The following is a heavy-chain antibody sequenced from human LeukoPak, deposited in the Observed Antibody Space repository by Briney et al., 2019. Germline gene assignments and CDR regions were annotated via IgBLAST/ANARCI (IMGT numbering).Heavy chain of an antibody. V-gene: IGHV1-18*01. CDR3: ARAGSSGYPEGFDY. Sequence: GASVKVSCKASGDTFSGHGISWVRQAPGQGLEWMGWISAYNGNTNYAQKLQGRVTMTTDTSTSTAYMELRSLRSDDTAVYYCARAGSSGYPEGFDYWGQGTLVTVSS. CDR2: ISAYNGNT. D-gene: IGHD3-22*01. J-gene: IGHJ4*02. CDR1: GDTFSGHG.